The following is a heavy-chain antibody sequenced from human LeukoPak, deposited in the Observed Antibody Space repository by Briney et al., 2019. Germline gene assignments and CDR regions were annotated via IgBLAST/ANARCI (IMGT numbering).Heavy chain of an antibody. CDR2: IIPIFGTA. Sequence: GASVKVSCKASGGTFSSYAISWVRQAPGQGLEWMGGIIPIFGTANYAQKFQGRVTITADESTSTAYMELSSLRSEDTAAYYCARDRIAAAGTREFDYWGQGTLVTVSS. J-gene: IGHJ4*02. CDR1: GGTFSSYA. D-gene: IGHD6-13*01. CDR3: ARDRIAAAGTREFDY. V-gene: IGHV1-69*13.